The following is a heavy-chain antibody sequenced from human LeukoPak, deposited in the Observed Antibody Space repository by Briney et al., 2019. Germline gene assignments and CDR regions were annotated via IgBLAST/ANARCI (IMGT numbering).Heavy chain of an antibody. V-gene: IGHV3-30*03. J-gene: IGHJ4*02. CDR2: ISYDGSNK. CDR1: GFTFSSCG. Sequence: PGGSLRLSCAASGFTFSSCGMHWVRQAPGKGLEWVAVISYDGSNKYYADSVKGRFTISRDNAKNSLYLQMNSLRGEDTAIYYCARDATLIPGTVYFDYWGQGALVTVSS. CDR3: ARDATLIPGTVYFDY. D-gene: IGHD2-15*01.